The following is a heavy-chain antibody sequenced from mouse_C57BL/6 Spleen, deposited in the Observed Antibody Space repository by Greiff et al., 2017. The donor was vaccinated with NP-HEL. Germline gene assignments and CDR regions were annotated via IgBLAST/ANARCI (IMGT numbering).Heavy chain of an antibody. J-gene: IGHJ1*03. CDR3: ARDYYGSFSYFDV. D-gene: IGHD1-1*01. V-gene: IGHV1-54*01. Sequence: VMLVESGAELVRPGTSVKVSCKASGYAFTNYLIEWVKQRPGQGLEWIGVINPGSGGTNYNEKFKGKATLTADKSSSTAYMQLSSLTSEDSAVYFCARDYYGSFSYFDVWGTGTTVTVSS. CDR1: GYAFTNYL. CDR2: INPGSGGT.